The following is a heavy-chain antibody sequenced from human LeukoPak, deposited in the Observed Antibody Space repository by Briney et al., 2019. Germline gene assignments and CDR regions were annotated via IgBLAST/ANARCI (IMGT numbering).Heavy chain of an antibody. CDR1: GFTFSSYW. Sequence: GGSLRLACAASGFTFSSYWMTWVRQAPGKGLEYVANIKTDGSDKFYADSVKGRFTISRDNAKDSVSLQMNSLSPEDTAVYYCARWPEGLDFWGQGTLVTVSS. J-gene: IGHJ4*02. CDR2: IKTDGSDK. CDR3: ARWPEGLDF. V-gene: IGHV3-7*04.